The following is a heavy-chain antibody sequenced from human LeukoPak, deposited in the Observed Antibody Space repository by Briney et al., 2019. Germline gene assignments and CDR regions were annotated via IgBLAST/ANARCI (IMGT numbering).Heavy chain of an antibody. Sequence: GASVKVSFKASGGTFSSYTISWVRQAPGQGLEWMGRIIPILGIANYAQKFQGRVTITADKSTSTAYMELSSLRSEDTAVYYCARDWYDFWSGQKEYGMDVWGQGTTVTVSS. CDR1: GGTFSSYT. CDR3: ARDWYDFWSGQKEYGMDV. J-gene: IGHJ6*02. CDR2: IIPILGIA. V-gene: IGHV1-69*04. D-gene: IGHD3-3*01.